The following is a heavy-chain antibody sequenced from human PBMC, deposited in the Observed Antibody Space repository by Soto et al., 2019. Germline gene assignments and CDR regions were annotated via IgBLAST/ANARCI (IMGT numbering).Heavy chain of an antibody. CDR2: ITSRSDYI. D-gene: IGHD5-12*01. Sequence: GGSLRLSCAASGFTFSAYIMSWVRQAPGKGLEWVSSITSRSDYIYYADSLKGRFTISRDNAKNSLYLQMHSLRAEDTAFYYCARVDGYTYPNDYWGPGTMVTVSS. V-gene: IGHV3-21*01. CDR1: GFTFSAYI. J-gene: IGHJ4*02. CDR3: ARVDGYTYPNDY.